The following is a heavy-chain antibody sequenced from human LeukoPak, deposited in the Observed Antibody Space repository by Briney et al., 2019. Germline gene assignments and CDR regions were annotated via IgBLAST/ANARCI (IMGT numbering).Heavy chain of an antibody. V-gene: IGHV3-43*02. Sequence: GSLRLSCAASGFSFAYYAMHWVRQAPGKGLEWVSLITANGDSTYYADPVKGRFTISRDNSKNSLSLQMNSLRTEDTALYYCAKDIEAGTAGFSFDYWGQGTLVAVSS. CDR3: AKDIEAGTAGFSFDY. D-gene: IGHD2-21*02. J-gene: IGHJ4*02. CDR2: ITANGDST. CDR1: GFSFAYYA.